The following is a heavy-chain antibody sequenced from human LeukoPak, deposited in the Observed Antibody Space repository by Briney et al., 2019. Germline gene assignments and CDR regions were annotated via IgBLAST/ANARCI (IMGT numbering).Heavy chain of an antibody. V-gene: IGHV4-34*01. CDR3: ARIYGSGYYYYAVDV. D-gene: IGHD3-10*01. Sequence: KPSETLSLTCGVSSGSFSGNSWTWIRQRPGKGLEWIGEVNHSGRTSYSPSLTSRVALSLDMSTEEFSLRLDSVTAADTAVCFCARIYGSGYYYYAVDVWGQGTTVIVSS. J-gene: IGHJ6*02. CDR2: VNHSGRT. CDR1: SGSFSGNS.